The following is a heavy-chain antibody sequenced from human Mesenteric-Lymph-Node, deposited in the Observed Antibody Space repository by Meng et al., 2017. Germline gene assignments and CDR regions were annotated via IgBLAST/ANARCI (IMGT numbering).Heavy chain of an antibody. CDR1: GGSIRNDQW. CDR3: TTLYGDSIS. D-gene: IGHD4-17*01. V-gene: IGHV4-4*02. CDR2: IYHSGRT. Sequence: VQVQASGHGMVTPSGALSVSCDFSGGSIRNDQWWSCVRQAAGKGLEWIGEIYHSGRTNYTPSVKTRVSMSVDKSQNHFSLRLSSVTAADTAVYYCTTLYGDSISWGQGTLVTVSS. J-gene: IGHJ4*02.